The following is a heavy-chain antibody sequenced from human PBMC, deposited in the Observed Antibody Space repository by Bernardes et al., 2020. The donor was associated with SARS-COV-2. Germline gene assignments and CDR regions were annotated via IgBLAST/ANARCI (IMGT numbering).Heavy chain of an antibody. CDR2: IYRGGTT. J-gene: IGHJ3*02. V-gene: IGHV3-66*02. CDR3: ARGASDGSGASYAHAFDI. CDR1: GFTVSSNY. D-gene: IGHD3-10*01. Sequence: GGSLRLSCAASGFTVSSNYMSWVRQAPGKGLEWVSVIYRGGTTYYTDSVKGRFTISRDSTRNTLYLQMNRLRAEDTAVYYCARGASDGSGASYAHAFDIWGQGTMVTVSS.